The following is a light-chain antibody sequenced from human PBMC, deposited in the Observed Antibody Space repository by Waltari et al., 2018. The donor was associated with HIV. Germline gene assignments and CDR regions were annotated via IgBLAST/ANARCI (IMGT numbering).Light chain of an antibody. J-gene: IGKJ1*01. CDR1: QSLLQSKGYNY. CDR2: LGS. Sequence: IVLTQSPISLPGTPGEPASISCRSSQSLLQSKGYNYLDCYLQKQRQSPQHLIYLGSNRASGVPDRFSGSGSGTDFTLKISRVEADDVGVYYCMQPLQTPPWTFGQGTKVEIK. CDR3: MQPLQTPPWT. V-gene: IGKV2-28*01.